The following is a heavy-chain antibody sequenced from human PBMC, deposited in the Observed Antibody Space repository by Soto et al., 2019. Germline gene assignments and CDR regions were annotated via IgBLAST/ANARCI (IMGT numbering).Heavy chain of an antibody. J-gene: IGHJ3*01. CDR2: IYYSGTT. CDR3: ARVRGHGFDF. V-gene: IGHV4-31*03. Sequence: QVQLQESGPGLVKPSQTRSLNCSVSGDSINNADYYWSWIRQHAGQGLEWIGYIYYSGTTYYNPSLXCRVTISMDTSKNQFSLEMSSVTAADTAVYYCARVRGHGFDFRGQGTMVTVSS. D-gene: IGHD3-10*01. CDR1: GDSINNADYY.